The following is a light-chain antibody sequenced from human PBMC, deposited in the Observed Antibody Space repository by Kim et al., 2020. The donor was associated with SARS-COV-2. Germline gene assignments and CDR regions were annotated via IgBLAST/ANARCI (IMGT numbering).Light chain of an antibody. CDR2: GAS. J-gene: IGKJ1*01. Sequence: PGEGASLSCRASQSIGSSYIAWYQQKPGQAPRLLIYGASGRATGIPDRFRGSGSGTDFTLTISRLEPEDFAVYYCQQYFTSPRTFGQGTKVDIK. V-gene: IGKV3-20*01. CDR1: QSIGSSY. CDR3: QQYFTSPRT.